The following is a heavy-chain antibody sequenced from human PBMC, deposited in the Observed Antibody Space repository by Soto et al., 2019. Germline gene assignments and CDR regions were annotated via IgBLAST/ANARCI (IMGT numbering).Heavy chain of an antibody. D-gene: IGHD3-10*01. J-gene: IGHJ5*02. V-gene: IGHV1-8*01. CDR2: MNPNSGNT. CDR1: GYTFTSYD. CDR3: ARGSGPYYPWFDP. Sequence: ASVKVSCKASGYTFTSYDINWVRQATGQGLEWMGWMNPNSGNTGYAQKFQGRVTMTTNTSTSTAYMELRSLRSDDTAVYYCARGSGPYYPWFDPWGQGTLVTVSS.